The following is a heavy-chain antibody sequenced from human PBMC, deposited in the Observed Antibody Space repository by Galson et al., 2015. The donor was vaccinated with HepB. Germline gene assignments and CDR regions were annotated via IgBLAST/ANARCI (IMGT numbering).Heavy chain of an antibody. V-gene: IGHV3-23*01. D-gene: IGHD4-17*01. CDR2: ISGSGGST. CDR3: AKDYEYGDYGPYAFDI. CDR1: GFTFSSYA. Sequence: SLRLSCAASGFTFSSYAMSWVRQAPGKGLEWVSAISGSGGSTYYADSVKGRFTISRDNSKNTLYLQMNSLRAEDTAVYYCAKDYEYGDYGPYAFDIWGQGTMVTVSS. J-gene: IGHJ3*02.